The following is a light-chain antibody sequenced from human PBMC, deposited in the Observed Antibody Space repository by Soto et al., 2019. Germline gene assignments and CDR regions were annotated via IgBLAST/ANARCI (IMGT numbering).Light chain of an antibody. J-gene: IGKJ4*01. Sequence: DIQMTQSPSTRSASVGARVPMICRASQSISNSLAWYQQKPGKAPKLLIYRASALQSGVPSRFSGSGSGTEFTLTIDSLQPDDFATFYCQQYSTYPLTFGGGTKVDIK. V-gene: IGKV1-5*03. CDR1: QSISNS. CDR3: QQYSTYPLT. CDR2: RAS.